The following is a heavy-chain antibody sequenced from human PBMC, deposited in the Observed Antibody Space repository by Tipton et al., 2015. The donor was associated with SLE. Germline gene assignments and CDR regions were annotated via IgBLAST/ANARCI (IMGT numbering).Heavy chain of an antibody. J-gene: IGHJ4*02. V-gene: IGHV4-38-2*02. CDR2: VYHSGTT. Sequence: TLSLTCTVSGYSISSGYYWGWIRQPPGKGLEWLGFVYHSGTTGYNPSLSNRLTLSLDTSRNHFSLKLTSVTAADTAIYYCASLGRIQDYWGQGTLVTVSS. CDR3: ASLGRIQDY. D-gene: IGHD1-26*01. CDR1: GYSISSGYY.